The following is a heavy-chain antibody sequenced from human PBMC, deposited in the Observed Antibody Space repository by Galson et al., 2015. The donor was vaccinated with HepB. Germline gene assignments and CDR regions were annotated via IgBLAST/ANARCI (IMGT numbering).Heavy chain of an antibody. Sequence: ATLSLTCAVSGASISNDRWWSWVRQPPGEGLEWIGEAYHSGGTNYRPSLKSRVTISVDKSKNQFSLKLTSVTAADTAVYYCARAKEGRGYFDYWGQGTLVTVSS. CDR1: GASISNDRW. CDR2: AYHSGGT. CDR3: ARAKEGRGYFDY. V-gene: IGHV4-4*02. J-gene: IGHJ4*02. D-gene: IGHD3-10*01.